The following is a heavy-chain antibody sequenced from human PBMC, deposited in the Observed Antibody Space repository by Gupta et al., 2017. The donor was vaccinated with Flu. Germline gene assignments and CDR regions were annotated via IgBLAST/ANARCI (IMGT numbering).Heavy chain of an antibody. CDR1: GGSISSSSYY. Sequence: QLQLQESGPGLVKPSETLSLTCTVSGGSISSSSYYWGWIRQPPGKGLEWIGSIYYSGSNYYNPSLKSRVTISVDTSKNQFSLKLSSVTAADTAVYYCATRMGTDWFDPWGQGTLVTVSS. CDR3: ATRMGTDWFDP. J-gene: IGHJ5*02. V-gene: IGHV4-39*01. CDR2: IYYSGSN. D-gene: IGHD5-24*01.